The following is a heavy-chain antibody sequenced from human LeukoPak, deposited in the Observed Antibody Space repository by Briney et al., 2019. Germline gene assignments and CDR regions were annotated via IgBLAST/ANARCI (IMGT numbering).Heavy chain of an antibody. D-gene: IGHD3-10*02. J-gene: IGHJ6*04. V-gene: IGHV3-30*04. CDR3: AELGITMIGGV. Sequence: GGSLRLSCAASGFTFSNYIMHWVRQAPGKGLDWVAVILENGSNQYYADSVKGRFTISRDNAKNSLYLQMNSLRAEDTAVYYCAELGITMIGGVWGKGTTVTISS. CDR1: GFTFSNYI. CDR2: ILENGSNQ.